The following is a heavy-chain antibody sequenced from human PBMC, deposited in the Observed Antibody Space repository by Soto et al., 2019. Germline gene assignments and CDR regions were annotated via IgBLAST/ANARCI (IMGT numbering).Heavy chain of an antibody. V-gene: IGHV3-21*01. D-gene: IGHD2-15*01. CDR2: ISSSATYI. CDR3: ARGLLAVCSAGNCFSI. J-gene: IGHJ4*02. CDR1: GFTFSTYS. Sequence: EVQLVESGGGLVKPGGSLRLSCAASGFTFSTYSMNWVRQAPGKRLEWVSSISSSATYIYYADSVKGRFTISRDNAKNSRFLEMNSLRAEDTAVYYCARGLLAVCSAGNCFSIWGQGTLVTVSS.